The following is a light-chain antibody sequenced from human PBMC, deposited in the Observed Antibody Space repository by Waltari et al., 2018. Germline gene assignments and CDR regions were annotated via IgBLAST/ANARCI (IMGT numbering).Light chain of an antibody. V-gene: IGLV2-23*01. J-gene: IGLJ1*01. CDR2: EGS. Sequence: QSALTQPASVSGSPGQSITISCTGTSSDVGLSRVAHWYQQYPGKAPKLIIYEGSKRPSGVSLRFSASKSGNTASLTISGLQTEDEADYFCCSYAGSNIYVFGTGTEVTVL. CDR1: SSDVGLSRV. CDR3: CSYAGSNIYV.